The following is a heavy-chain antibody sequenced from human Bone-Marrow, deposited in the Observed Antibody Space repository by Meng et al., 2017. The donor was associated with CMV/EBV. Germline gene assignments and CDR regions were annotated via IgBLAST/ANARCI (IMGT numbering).Heavy chain of an antibody. CDR2: IKQDGSEK. CDR1: GFTFSSYS. CDR3: ARANDFWSGYNYYYYGMDV. V-gene: IGHV3-7*01. D-gene: IGHD3-3*01. Sequence: GGSLRLSCAASGFTFSSYSMNWVRQAPGKGLEWVANIKQDGSEKYYVDSVKGRFTISRDNAKNSLYLQMNSLRAEDTAVYYCARANDFWSGYNYYYYGMDVWGQGTTVTVSS. J-gene: IGHJ6*02.